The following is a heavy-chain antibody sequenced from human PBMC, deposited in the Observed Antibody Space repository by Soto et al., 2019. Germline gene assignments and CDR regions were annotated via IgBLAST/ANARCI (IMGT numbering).Heavy chain of an antibody. D-gene: IGHD3-9*01. CDR3: ARDADILTGSDAFDI. J-gene: IGHJ3*02. V-gene: IGHV3-11*05. CDR1: GFTFSDYY. CDR2: IGTSSSYT. Sequence: QVQLVESGGGLVKHGGSLRLSCAASGFTFSDYYMSWIRQAPGKGLEWVSYIGTSSSYTNYADSVKGRFTISRDNAKNSLYLQMNSLRAEDTAVYYCARDADILTGSDAFDIWGQGTMVTVSS.